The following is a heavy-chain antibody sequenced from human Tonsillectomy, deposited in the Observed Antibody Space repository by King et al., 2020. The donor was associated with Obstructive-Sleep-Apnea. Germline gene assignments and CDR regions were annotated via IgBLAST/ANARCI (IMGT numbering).Heavy chain of an antibody. J-gene: IGHJ4*02. Sequence: QLVQSGAEVKKPGASVKVSCKASGYTFTTYYMHWVRQAPGQGFEWMGWINPNSGGTNCAQKFQGWVTMTRDTSITTAYMELSRLTSDDTAVYYCATTRSWDIAAPTLNPFDYWGQGTLVTVSS. CDR1: GYTFTTYY. CDR2: INPNSGGT. D-gene: IGHD6-13*01. CDR3: ATTRSWDIAAPTLNPFDY. V-gene: IGHV1-2*04.